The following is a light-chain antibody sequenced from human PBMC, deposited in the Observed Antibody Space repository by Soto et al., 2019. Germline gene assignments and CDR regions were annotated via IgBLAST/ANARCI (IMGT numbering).Light chain of an antibody. CDR1: SSDVGTYNY. CDR2: EVS. J-gene: IGLJ1*01. V-gene: IGLV2-14*01. Sequence: SVLTQPASVSGSPGQSITISCTGTSSDVGTYNYVSWYQQHPGKAPKLMIYEVSNRPSGISNRFSGSKSGNTASLTISGLQAEDEADYYCSSYTTSSTVVFGTGTKVTVL. CDR3: SSYTTSSTVV.